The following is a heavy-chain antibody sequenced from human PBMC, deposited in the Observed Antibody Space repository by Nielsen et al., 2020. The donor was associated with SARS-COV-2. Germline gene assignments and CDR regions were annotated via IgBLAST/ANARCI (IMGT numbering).Heavy chain of an antibody. V-gene: IGHV1-2*06. J-gene: IGHJ6*02. CDR3: ARAGLAAAGTLVGYYYYYGMDV. CDR1: GYTFTGYY. D-gene: IGHD6-13*01. CDR2: INPNSGGT. Sequence: ASVKVSCKASGYTFTGYYMHWVRQAPGQGLEWMGRINPNSGGTNYAQKFQGRVTMTRDTSISTAYMELSSLRSEDTAVYYCARAGLAAAGTLVGYYYYYGMDVWGQGTTVTVSS.